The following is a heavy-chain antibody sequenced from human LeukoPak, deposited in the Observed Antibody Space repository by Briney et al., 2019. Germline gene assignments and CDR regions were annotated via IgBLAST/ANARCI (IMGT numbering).Heavy chain of an antibody. J-gene: IGHJ3*02. V-gene: IGHV1-69*05. D-gene: IGHD6-19*01. CDR2: IIPIFGTA. Sequence: SVKVSCKASGYTFTSYGISWVRQAPGQGLEWMGGIIPIFGTANYAQKFQGRVTITTDESTSTAYMELSSLRSEDTAVYYCARDPYSSGWYDDSDAFDIWGQGTMVTVSS. CDR3: ARDPYSSGWYDDSDAFDI. CDR1: GYTFTSYG.